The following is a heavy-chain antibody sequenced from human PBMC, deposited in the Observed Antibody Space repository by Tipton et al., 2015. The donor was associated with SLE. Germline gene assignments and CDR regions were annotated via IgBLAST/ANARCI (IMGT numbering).Heavy chain of an antibody. CDR1: GGSISSSSYY. CDR3: AREVADLDSWGYFDY. J-gene: IGHJ4*02. D-gene: IGHD2-15*01. V-gene: IGHV4-39*02. Sequence: TLSLTCTVSGGSISSSSYYWGWIRQPPGKGLEWIGSIYYSGSTYYNPSLKSRVTISVDTSKNQFPLKLSSVTAADTAVYYCAREVADLDSWGYFDYWGQGTLVTVSS. CDR2: IYYSGST.